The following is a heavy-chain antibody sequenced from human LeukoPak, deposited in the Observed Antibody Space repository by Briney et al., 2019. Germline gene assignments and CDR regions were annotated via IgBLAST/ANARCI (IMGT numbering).Heavy chain of an antibody. D-gene: IGHD1-26*01. CDR2: IYADGTT. CDR3: ARGREGYFDY. CDR1: GFTVSRNY. V-gene: IGHV3-53*01. J-gene: IGHJ4*02. Sequence: PGGSLRLSCAASGFTVSRNYMSWVRQATGKGLEWVLVIYADGTTYYADSVKGRFTISRDNSKNTLYLQMNSLRAEDTAVYYCARGREGYFDYWGRGTLVTVSS.